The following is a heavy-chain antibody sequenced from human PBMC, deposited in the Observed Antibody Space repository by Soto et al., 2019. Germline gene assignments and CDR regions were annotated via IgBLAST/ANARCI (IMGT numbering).Heavy chain of an antibody. CDR2: INPSGGST. CDR3: AVPTASMYYFDY. Sequence: RASVKVSCKASGYTFTSYYMHWVRQAPGQGLEWMGIINPSGGSTSYAQKFQGRVTMTRDTSTSTVYMELSSLRSEDTAVYYCAVPTASMYYFDYWGQGTLVTVSS. V-gene: IGHV1-46*01. CDR1: GYTFTSYY. D-gene: IGHD2-21*02. J-gene: IGHJ4*02.